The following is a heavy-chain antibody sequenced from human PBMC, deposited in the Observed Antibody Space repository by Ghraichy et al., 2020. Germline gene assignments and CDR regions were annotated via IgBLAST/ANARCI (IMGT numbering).Heavy chain of an antibody. V-gene: IGHV4-38-2*02. D-gene: IGHD5-24*01. CDR1: GYSIRSGYY. CDR2: INHSGSS. Sequence: PETLSLTCSVSGYSIRSGYYWGWIRRPPGKGLEWIGIINHSGSSYYKPSLQSRVTISVDTSKNQFSLKLTSVTAADTAMYYCARVNRVEMATVRGYFDYWGQGILVTVSS. J-gene: IGHJ4*02. CDR3: ARVNRVEMATVRGYFDY.